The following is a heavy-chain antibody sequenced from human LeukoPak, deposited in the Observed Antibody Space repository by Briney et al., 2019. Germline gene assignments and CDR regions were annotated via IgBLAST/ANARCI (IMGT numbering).Heavy chain of an antibody. Sequence: ASVKVSCKASGYTFTGYYMHCVPHAPGQGLEWMGWINPNSGGTKYAQKFQGRGTITSDASISTAYMDLSSLRSDDAAVYYCASPPDQHLLYYLDYWGQGALVTVSS. CDR2: INPNSGGT. D-gene: IGHD2-15*01. J-gene: IGHJ4*02. V-gene: IGHV1-2*02. CDR1: GYTFTGYY. CDR3: ASPPDQHLLYYLDY.